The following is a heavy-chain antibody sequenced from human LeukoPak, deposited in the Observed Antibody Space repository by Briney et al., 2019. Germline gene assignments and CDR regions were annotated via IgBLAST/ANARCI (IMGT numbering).Heavy chain of an antibody. D-gene: IGHD3-22*01. CDR3: ARDGYYYDSSGYYYDY. Sequence: GGCLRLSCAASGFTFTSYSMRWVRQAPGKGLEWVSSISSSSSYIYYADSVKGRFTISRDNSKNSLYLQMNRLRAEDTAVYYCARDGYYYDSSGYYYDYWGQGTLVTVSS. CDR1: GFTFTSYS. CDR2: ISSSSSYI. V-gene: IGHV3-21*01. J-gene: IGHJ4*02.